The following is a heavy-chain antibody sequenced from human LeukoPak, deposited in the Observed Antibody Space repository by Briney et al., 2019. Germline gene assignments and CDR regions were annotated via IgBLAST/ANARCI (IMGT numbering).Heavy chain of an antibody. CDR2: ISYDESDK. Sequence: GGSLRLSCAASGFTFSSYGMHWVRQAPGKGLEWVAVISYDESDKYYADSVKGRFTISRDNSKNTLYLQMNSLRAEDTAVYYCAKDLDRYYYDSSGYYPDYWGQGTLVTVSS. CDR1: GFTFSSYG. J-gene: IGHJ4*02. CDR3: AKDLDRYYYDSSGYYPDY. D-gene: IGHD3-22*01. V-gene: IGHV3-30*19.